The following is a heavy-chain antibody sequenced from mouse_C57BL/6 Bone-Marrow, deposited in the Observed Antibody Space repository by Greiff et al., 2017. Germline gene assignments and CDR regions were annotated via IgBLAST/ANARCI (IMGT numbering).Heavy chain of an antibody. J-gene: IGHJ2*01. CDR2: INPGSGGT. CDR1: GYAFTNYL. D-gene: IGHD4-1*01. Sequence: QVHVKQSGAELVRPGTSVKVSCKASGYAFTNYLIEWVKQRPGQGLEWIGVINPGSGGTNYNEKFKGKATLTADKSSSTSYIQLSSLTSEDSAVYFCARPNWDALYFDYWGQGTTRTVSS. V-gene: IGHV1-54*01. CDR3: ARPNWDALYFDY.